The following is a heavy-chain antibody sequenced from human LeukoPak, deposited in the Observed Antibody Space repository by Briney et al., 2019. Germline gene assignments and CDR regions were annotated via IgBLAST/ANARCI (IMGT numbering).Heavy chain of an antibody. D-gene: IGHD5-18*01. Sequence: SETLSLTCTVSGGSISSYYWSWIRQPPGKGLEWIGYNYYSGSTNYNPSLKSRVTISVDTSKNQFSLKLSSVTAADTAVYYCARYSYGGYYFDYWGQGTLVTVSS. CDR2: NYYSGST. CDR3: ARYSYGGYYFDY. V-gene: IGHV4-59*01. J-gene: IGHJ4*02. CDR1: GGSISSYY.